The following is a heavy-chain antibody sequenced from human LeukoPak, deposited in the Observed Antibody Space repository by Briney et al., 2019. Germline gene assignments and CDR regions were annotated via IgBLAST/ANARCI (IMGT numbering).Heavy chain of an antibody. CDR2: ISGSGDKT. Sequence: GGSLRLSCAASGFTLSNYAMSWAARLQGGGLEWVSAISGSGDKTYHADSVRGRFTISRDNSKNTLSLQMNSLRVDDSAVYFCAKDTTAWWYHRAYMNVWGKGTTVTVSS. J-gene: IGHJ6*03. V-gene: IGHV3-23*01. CDR3: AKDTTAWWYHRAYMNV. CDR1: GFTLSNYA. D-gene: IGHD2-15*01.